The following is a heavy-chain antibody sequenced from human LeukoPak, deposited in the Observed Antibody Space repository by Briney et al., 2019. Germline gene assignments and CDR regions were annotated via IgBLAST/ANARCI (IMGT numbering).Heavy chain of an antibody. CDR1: GFTFSSYS. Sequence: GGSLRLSCAASGFTFSSYSMNWVRQAPGKGLEWVSYITSSSGSIYYADSVKGRFTISRDNAKNSLFLQMNSLRAEDTAVYYCARDRVYAFDIWGQGTVVTVSS. CDR3: ARDRVYAFDI. V-gene: IGHV3-48*01. CDR2: ITSSSGSI. J-gene: IGHJ3*02.